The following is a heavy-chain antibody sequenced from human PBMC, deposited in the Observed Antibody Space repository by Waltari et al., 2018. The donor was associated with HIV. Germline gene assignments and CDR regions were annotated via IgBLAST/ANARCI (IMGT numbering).Heavy chain of an antibody. D-gene: IGHD3-22*01. CDR3: ARGLPGAAMIVVVVDFDY. CDR1: GFTFSTSA. Sequence: QVQLVESGGGVVQPARRLRLPCAASGFTFSTSAMHWFREAPATGLEWVAVISYDGSNKYYADSVKGRFTISRDNSKNTLYLQMNSLRAEDTAVYYCARGLPGAAMIVVVVDFDYWGQGTLVTVSS. V-gene: IGHV3-30*16. CDR2: ISYDGSNK. J-gene: IGHJ4*02.